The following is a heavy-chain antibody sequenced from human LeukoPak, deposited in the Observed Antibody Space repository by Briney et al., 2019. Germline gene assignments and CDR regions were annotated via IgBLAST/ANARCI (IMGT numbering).Heavy chain of an antibody. D-gene: IGHD1-26*01. J-gene: IGHJ4*02. Sequence: GRSLRLSCAASGFTFSSYGMHWVRQAPGKGLEWVAVISYDGSNKYYADSVKGRFTICRDNSKNTLCLQMNSLRPEDTAVYYCARSVGGSYPYFDYWGQGTLVTVSS. CDR2: ISYDGSNK. V-gene: IGHV3-30*03. CDR1: GFTFSSYG. CDR3: ARSVGGSYPYFDY.